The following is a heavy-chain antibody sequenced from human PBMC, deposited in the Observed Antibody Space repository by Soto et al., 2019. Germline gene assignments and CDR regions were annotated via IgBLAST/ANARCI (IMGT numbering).Heavy chain of an antibody. Sequence: QVQLVESGGGVVQPGRSLTLSCAASGFTFSSYAMQWVRQAPGEGLEWLAVMSYVGDNKYYADSVKGRFTISRDNSKNTLYLQMNSLRAEDTAVYYCAREDDRIGYYLDCWGQGTLVTVSS. V-gene: IGHV3-30-3*01. J-gene: IGHJ4*02. CDR3: AREDDRIGYYLDC. D-gene: IGHD3-22*01. CDR1: GFTFSSYA. CDR2: MSYVGDNK.